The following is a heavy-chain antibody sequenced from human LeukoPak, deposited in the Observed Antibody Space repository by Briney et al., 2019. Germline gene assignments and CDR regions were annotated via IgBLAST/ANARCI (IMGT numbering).Heavy chain of an antibody. Sequence: GGSLRLSCAASGFNFRGQAMSWVRQGPGKGLEWVAGISGRGETTYYADSVKGRFTISRDNSKNTLYLQMNSLRAEDTAVYYCARGKYGGYFIDYWGQGTLVTVSS. J-gene: IGHJ4*02. V-gene: IGHV3-23*01. D-gene: IGHD5-12*01. CDR2: ISGRGETT. CDR1: GFNFRGQA. CDR3: ARGKYGGYFIDY.